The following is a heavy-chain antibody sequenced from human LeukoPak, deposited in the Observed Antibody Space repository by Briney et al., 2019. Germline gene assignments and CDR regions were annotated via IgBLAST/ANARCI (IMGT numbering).Heavy chain of an antibody. V-gene: IGHV3-30*03. J-gene: IGHJ3*02. CDR1: GFTFTHYG. CDR3: ARDPLDISRWTNAFDI. Sequence: GGSLRLSCVASGFTFTHYGLHWVRQAPGKALEWVSFISYDGNTKYGDSVKGRFTISRDNSKNTLYLEMNGQRSDDTAVYFCARDPLDISRWTNAFDIWGQGTMVTVSS. D-gene: IGHD2-2*03. CDR2: ISYDGNTK.